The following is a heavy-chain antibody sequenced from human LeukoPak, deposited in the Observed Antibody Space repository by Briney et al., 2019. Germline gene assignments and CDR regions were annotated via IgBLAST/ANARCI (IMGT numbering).Heavy chain of an antibody. D-gene: IGHD6-13*01. CDR2: INPNSGGT. CDR3: VSSSWYGPRTNWFGP. CDR1: GYTFTGYY. J-gene: IGHJ5*02. V-gene: IGHV1-2*02. Sequence: ASVKVSCKASGYTFTGYYMHWVRQAPGQGLEWMGWINPNSGGTNYAQKFQGRVTMTRDTSISTAYMELSRLRSDDTAVYYCVSSSWYGPRTNWFGPWGQGTLVTVSS.